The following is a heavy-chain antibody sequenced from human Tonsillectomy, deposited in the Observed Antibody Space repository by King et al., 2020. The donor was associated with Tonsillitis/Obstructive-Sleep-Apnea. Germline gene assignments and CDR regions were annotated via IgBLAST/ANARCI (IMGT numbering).Heavy chain of an antibody. CDR1: GFTFGDYA. D-gene: IGHD3-3*01. CDR2: IRSKAYGGTT. J-gene: IGHJ4*02. V-gene: IGHV3-49*05. CDR3: TRAWDTIFGVVRFDY. Sequence: VQLVESGGGLVKPGRSLRLSCTASGFTFGDYAMSWFRQAPGKGLEWVGFIRSKAYGGTTEYAASVKGRFTISRDDSKSIAYLQMNSLKTEDTAVYYCTRAWDTIFGVVRFDYWGQGTLVTVSS.